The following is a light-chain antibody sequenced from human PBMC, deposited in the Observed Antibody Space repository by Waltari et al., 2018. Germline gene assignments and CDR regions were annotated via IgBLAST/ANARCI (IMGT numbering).Light chain of an antibody. J-gene: IGLJ3*02. V-gene: IGLV1-44*01. CDR3: ATWDASLNAGV. Sequence: QSVLTQPPSASGTPGPRVPLPFSGPSSNIASKTVYWYQHLPGAAPNLVICNNYQRPSGVPGRFSAHKSGTSASLAISGLQSEDEADYYCATWDASLNAGVFGGGTRLTVL. CDR1: SSNIASKT. CDR2: NNY.